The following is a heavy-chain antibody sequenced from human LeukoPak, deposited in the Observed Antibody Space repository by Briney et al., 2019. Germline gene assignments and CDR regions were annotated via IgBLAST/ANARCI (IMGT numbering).Heavy chain of an antibody. D-gene: IGHD3-22*01. CDR2: INHSGST. Sequence: PSETLSLTCAVYGGYFSGYYWSWIRQPPGKGLEWIGEINHSGSTNYNPSLKSRVTISVDTSKNQFSLKLSSVTAADTAVYYCARGTVIVVVDYWGQGTLVTVSS. V-gene: IGHV4-34*01. CDR1: GGYFSGYY. CDR3: ARGTVIVVVDY. J-gene: IGHJ4*02.